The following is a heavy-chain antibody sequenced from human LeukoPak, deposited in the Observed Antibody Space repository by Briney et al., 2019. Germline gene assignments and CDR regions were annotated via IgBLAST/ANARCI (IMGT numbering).Heavy chain of an antibody. Sequence: GGSLRLSCAASGFTFSSYGMHWVRQAPGKGLEWVAVISYDGSNKYYADSVKGRFTISRDNAKNSVYLQMNSLRAEDTAVYYCAREYGYYWGQGILVTVS. CDR2: ISYDGSNK. V-gene: IGHV3-30*03. CDR1: GFTFSSYG. J-gene: IGHJ4*02. CDR3: AREYGYY. D-gene: IGHD2-2*03.